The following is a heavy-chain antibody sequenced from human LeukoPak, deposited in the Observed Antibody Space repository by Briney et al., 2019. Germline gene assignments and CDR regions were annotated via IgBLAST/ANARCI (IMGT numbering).Heavy chain of an antibody. J-gene: IGHJ4*02. CDR2: INSDGYST. CDR3: ARATWGSYFDY. V-gene: IGHV3-74*01. D-gene: IGHD7-27*01. Sequence: GGSLRLSCAASAFTFSGYWMHWVRQAPGKGLVWVSRINSDGYSTNCADSVKGRFTISRDNAKNTLYLQMNSLRAEDTAVYYCARATWGSYFDYWGQGTLVTVSS. CDR1: AFTFSGYW.